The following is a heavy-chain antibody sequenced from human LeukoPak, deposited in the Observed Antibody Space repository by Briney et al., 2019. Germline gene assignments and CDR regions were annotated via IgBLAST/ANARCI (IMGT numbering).Heavy chain of an antibody. J-gene: IGHJ4*02. CDR2: IFYSGST. CDR1: GGSFSGYY. V-gene: IGHV4-59*08. D-gene: IGHD3-22*01. Sequence: SETLSLTCAVYGGSFSGYYWSWIRQPPGEGLEWIGYIFYSGSTNYNPSLKSRVTISVDTSKNQFSLKLSSVTAADTAVYYCARHGTSRITMNHWGQGTLVTVSS. CDR3: ARHGTSRITMNH.